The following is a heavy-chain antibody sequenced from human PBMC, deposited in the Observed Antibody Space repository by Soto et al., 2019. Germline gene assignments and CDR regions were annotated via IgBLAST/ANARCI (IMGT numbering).Heavy chain of an antibody. Sequence: GGSLRLSCSASGFTFSSYAMHWVRQAPGKGLEYASSISTNGGSTHYADSVKGRFTISRDNSKNTQYLQMSSLRADDTAVYYCVKGEYYYDSSGYYPFDYWGQGTLVTVSS. V-gene: IGHV3-64D*06. CDR2: ISTNGGST. J-gene: IGHJ4*02. CDR3: VKGEYYYDSSGYYPFDY. D-gene: IGHD3-22*01. CDR1: GFTFSSYA.